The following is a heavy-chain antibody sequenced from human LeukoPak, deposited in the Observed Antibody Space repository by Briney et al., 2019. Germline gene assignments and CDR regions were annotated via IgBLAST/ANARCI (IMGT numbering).Heavy chain of an antibody. CDR1: GASINSGSFY. CDR3: AREGYSQGYYMDV. CDR2: LYTSGST. J-gene: IGHJ6*03. D-gene: IGHD5-24*01. Sequence: SETLSLTCTVSGASINSGSFYWVWIRQTAGKGLEWIGRLYTSGSTKNNPSLRSRVSISADTSKNQFSLNLTSVTAADTAVYYCAREGYSQGYYMDVWGKGATVTVSS. V-gene: IGHV4-61*02.